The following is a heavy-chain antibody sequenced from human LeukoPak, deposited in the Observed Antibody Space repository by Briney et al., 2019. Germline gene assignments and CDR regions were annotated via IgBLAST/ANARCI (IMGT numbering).Heavy chain of an antibody. CDR3: ARDRWKVVIATYWYFDL. V-gene: IGHV1-46*01. CDR1: GYTFTSNY. D-gene: IGHD3-22*01. J-gene: IGHJ2*01. Sequence: GASVKVSCKASGYTFTSNYMHWVRQAPGQGLEWMGIINPSDGSANSAQKFQGRVTMTRDTSTSTVYMELSSLRSEDTAVYYCARDRWKVVIATYWYFDLWGRGTLVTVSS. CDR2: INPSDGSA.